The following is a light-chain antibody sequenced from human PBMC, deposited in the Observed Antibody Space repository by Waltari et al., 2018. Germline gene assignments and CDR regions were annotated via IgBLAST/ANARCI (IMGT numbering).Light chain of an antibody. CDR2: WAS. J-gene: IGKJ3*01. CDR1: HTISFYSTNKNY. Sequence: DVVMTQSPDSLAVSLGERATIHFSSSHTISFYSTNKNYLTWYQQKPGQPPKLLIYWASTREAGVPDRFSGSGSGTDFTLTISSLQAEDVATYYCQQYQSTPFTFGPGTKVDIK. V-gene: IGKV4-1*01. CDR3: QQYQSTPFT.